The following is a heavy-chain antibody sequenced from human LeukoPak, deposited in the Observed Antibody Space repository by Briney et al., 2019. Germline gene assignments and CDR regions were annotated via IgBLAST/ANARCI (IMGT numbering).Heavy chain of an antibody. V-gene: IGHV1-18*01. Sequence: ASVKVSCKASGYTFTSYGISWVRQAPGQGLEWMGWISAYNGNTNYAQKFQGRVTITADESTSTAYMELSSLRSEDTAVYYCARGNHYYDSSGYYYDPFDYWGQGTLVTVSS. D-gene: IGHD3-22*01. CDR1: GYTFTSYG. CDR2: ISAYNGNT. J-gene: IGHJ4*02. CDR3: ARGNHYYDSSGYYYDPFDY.